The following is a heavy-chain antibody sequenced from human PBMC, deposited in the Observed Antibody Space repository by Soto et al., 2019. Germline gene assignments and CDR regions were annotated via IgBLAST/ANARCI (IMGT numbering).Heavy chain of an antibody. J-gene: IGHJ4*02. CDR1: GFNFSTYG. Sequence: GGSLRLSCAASGFNFSTYGMVWVRQVPGKGLEWVAVISTDGSNKYYANSVKGRFTISRDNSKNILYLQMNSLRAEDTAVYYCANRRRGPTVAYFDHWGQGALDTVCS. V-gene: IGHV3-30*18. CDR2: ISTDGSNK. D-gene: IGHD5-12*01. CDR3: ANRRRGPTVAYFDH.